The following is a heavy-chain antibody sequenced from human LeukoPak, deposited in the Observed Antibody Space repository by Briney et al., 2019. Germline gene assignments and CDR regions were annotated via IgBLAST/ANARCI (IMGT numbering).Heavy chain of an antibody. V-gene: IGHV3-74*01. D-gene: IGHD6-19*01. CDR3: TRDTSGWYDRFDL. CDR1: GFTFSSYW. Sequence: GGSLSLSCAASGFTFSSYWMHWVRQAPGKGLVWVSRINSDGSSTSYADSVKGRFTISRDNAKNTLYLQMNSLRAEDTAVYYCTRDTSGWYDRFDLWGQGTLVTVSS. CDR2: INSDGSST. J-gene: IGHJ5*02.